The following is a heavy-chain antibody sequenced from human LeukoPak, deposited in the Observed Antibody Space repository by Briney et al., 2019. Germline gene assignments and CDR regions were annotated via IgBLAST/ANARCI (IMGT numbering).Heavy chain of an antibody. V-gene: IGHV3-30*19. Sequence: GGSLRLSCAASGFTFSSYSMNWVRQAPGKGLEWVAVISYDGSNKYYADSVKGRFTISRDNSKNTLYLQMNSLRAEDTAVYYCARDKVLVGHYYGSGSPDYWGQGTLVTVSS. D-gene: IGHD3-10*01. CDR1: GFTFSSYS. CDR2: ISYDGSNK. J-gene: IGHJ4*02. CDR3: ARDKVLVGHYYGSGSPDY.